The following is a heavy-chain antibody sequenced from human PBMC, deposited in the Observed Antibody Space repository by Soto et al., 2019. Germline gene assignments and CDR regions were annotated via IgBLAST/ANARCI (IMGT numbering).Heavy chain of an antibody. J-gene: IGHJ4*02. V-gene: IGHV4-30-4*08. CDR2: IYHGGTT. CDR3: ARGRANFFGAGSALGY. D-gene: IGHD3-16*01. CDR1: GHSDTTKDCF. Sequence: SETLSLTCTVSGHSDTTKDCFSSWLRQAPGRGLEWIAYIYHGGTTHYNPAFRSRVTMSVDTAKTQFSLNLASVTAADTAVYYCARGRANFFGAGSALGYWGQGTPFTVSS.